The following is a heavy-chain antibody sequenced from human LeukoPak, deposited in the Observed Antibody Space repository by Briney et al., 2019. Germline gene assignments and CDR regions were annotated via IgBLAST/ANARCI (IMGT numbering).Heavy chain of an antibody. J-gene: IGHJ4*02. CDR2: ISSSSSYI. V-gene: IGHV3-21*01. D-gene: IGHD6-13*01. CDR1: GFTFSSYS. Sequence: SGGSLRHSCVASGFTFSSYSMNWVRQAPGKGLEWVSCISSSSSYIYYADSVKGRFTISRGNAKNSVYLQMNSLRAEDTAVYYRTRAVAAADFSPGYWGQGTLVTVSS. CDR3: TRAVAAADFSPGY.